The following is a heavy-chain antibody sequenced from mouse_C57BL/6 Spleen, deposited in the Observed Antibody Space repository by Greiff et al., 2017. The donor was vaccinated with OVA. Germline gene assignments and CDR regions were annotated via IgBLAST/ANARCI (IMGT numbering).Heavy chain of an antibody. J-gene: IGHJ2*01. Sequence: EVKLVESGGGLVQPGGSMKLSCVASGFTFSNYWMNWVRQSPETGLEWVAQIRLKSDNYATNYAESVKGRFTISRDDSKSSVYLQMNNLRAEDTGIYYCTGTDYWGQGTTLTVSS. V-gene: IGHV6-3*01. CDR1: GFTFSNYW. CDR3: TGTDY. CDR2: IRLKSDNYAT.